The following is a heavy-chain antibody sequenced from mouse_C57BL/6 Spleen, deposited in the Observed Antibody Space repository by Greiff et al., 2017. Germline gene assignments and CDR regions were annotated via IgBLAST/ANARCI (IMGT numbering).Heavy chain of an antibody. Sequence: EVQLQQSGAELVKPGASVKLSCTASGFNIKDYYMHWVKQRTEQGLEWIGRIDPEDGDTKYAPKFQGKATITADTSSNTAYLQLSSLTSEDTAVYYCARDSSGPYFDDWGQGTTLTVSS. D-gene: IGHD3-2*02. CDR3: ARDSSGPYFDD. J-gene: IGHJ2*01. CDR2: IDPEDGDT. V-gene: IGHV14-2*01. CDR1: GFNIKDYY.